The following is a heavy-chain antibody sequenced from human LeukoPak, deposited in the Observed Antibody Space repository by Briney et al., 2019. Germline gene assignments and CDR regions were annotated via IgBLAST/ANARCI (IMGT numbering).Heavy chain of an antibody. J-gene: IGHJ4*02. CDR1: GGSFSGYY. Sequence: SETLSLTCAVYGGSFSGYYWSWIRQPPGKGLEWIGEINHSGSTNYNPSLKSRVTISVDTSKNQFSLELSSVTAADTAVYYCARGMYYFSQYFDYWGQGTPVTVSS. V-gene: IGHV4-34*01. CDR3: ARGMYYFSQYFDY. D-gene: IGHD3-10*01. CDR2: INHSGST.